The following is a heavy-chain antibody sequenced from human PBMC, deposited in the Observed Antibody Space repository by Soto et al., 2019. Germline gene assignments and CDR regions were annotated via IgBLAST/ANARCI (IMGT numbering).Heavy chain of an antibody. CDR1: GGSVSSGSYY. V-gene: IGHV4-61*01. CDR3: ASVYCSGGSCAGYYYYGMDV. Sequence: NPSETLSLTCTVSGGSVSSGSYYWSWIRQPPGKGLEWIGYIYYSGSTNYNPSLKSRVTISVDTSKNQFSLKLSSVTAADTAVYYCASVYCSGGSCAGYYYYGMDVWGQGTTVTVS. CDR2: IYYSGST. J-gene: IGHJ6*02. D-gene: IGHD2-15*01.